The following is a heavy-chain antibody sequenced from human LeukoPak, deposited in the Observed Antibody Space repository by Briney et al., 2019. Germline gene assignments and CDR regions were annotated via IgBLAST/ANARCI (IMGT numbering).Heavy chain of an antibody. CDR3: ARQGRGWERNFDY. D-gene: IGHD1-26*01. J-gene: IGHJ4*02. CDR1: GYSISSGYY. Sequence: PSETLSLTCAVSGYSISSGYYWGWIRQPPGKGLEWIGSIYHSGSTYYNPSLESRVTISVDTSKDQFSLKLSSVTAADTAVYFCARQGRGWERNFDYWGQGTLVTVSS. V-gene: IGHV4-38-2*01. CDR2: IYHSGST.